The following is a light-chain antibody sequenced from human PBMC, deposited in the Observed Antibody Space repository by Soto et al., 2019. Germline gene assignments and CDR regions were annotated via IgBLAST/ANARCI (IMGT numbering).Light chain of an antibody. CDR2: AES. CDR1: QSISSY. Sequence: DLQMTQSPSSLSASVGDRVTITCRASQSISSYLNWYQQKPGKAPKLLIYAESSLQSGVPSRYRGEGTGKDFTHAIRRRRHEEFANYYCHQSHRAPGFCPGTKEDIK. V-gene: IGKV1-39*01. CDR3: HQSHRAPG. J-gene: IGKJ3*01.